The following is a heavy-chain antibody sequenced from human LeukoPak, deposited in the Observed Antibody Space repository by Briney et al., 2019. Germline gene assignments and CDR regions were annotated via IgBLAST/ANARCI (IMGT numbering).Heavy chain of an antibody. CDR1: GFTFSNGW. D-gene: IGHD1-26*01. V-gene: IGHV3-15*01. J-gene: IGHJ4*02. CDR3: TTVSFSGGAAY. Sequence: GGSLRLSCAASGFTFSNGWMTWVRQAPGKGLEWVGRIKSETDGGTTDYAAPVKGRFTISRDDSKNTIYLQMISLKTEDTAVYYCTTVSFSGGAAYWGQGTLVTVSS. CDR2: IKSETDGGTT.